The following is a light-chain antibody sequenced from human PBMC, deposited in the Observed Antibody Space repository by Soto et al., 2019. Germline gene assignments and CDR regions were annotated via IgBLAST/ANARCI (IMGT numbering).Light chain of an antibody. Sequence: QSVLTQPPSVSGAPGQRVTISCTGSNSNIGAGYDVHWYQLLPGTAPKLLIYGNSNRPSGVPDRFSGSKSGTSASLAITGLQAEDEAEYYCQSYDTSLSALYVFGTGTKVTVL. CDR1: NSNIGAGYD. J-gene: IGLJ1*01. CDR2: GNS. V-gene: IGLV1-40*01. CDR3: QSYDTSLSALYV.